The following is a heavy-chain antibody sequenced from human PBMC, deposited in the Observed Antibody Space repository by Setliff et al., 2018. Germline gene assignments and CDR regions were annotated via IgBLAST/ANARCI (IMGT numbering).Heavy chain of an antibody. CDR3: VRDPPNSGWAFDY. CDR1: GPMFSRYW. J-gene: IGHJ4*02. CDR2: INGDGSSA. V-gene: IGHV3-74*01. Sequence: GGSLRLSCVVSGPMFSRYWIHWVRQSPGKGLVWVARINGDGSSASYADSVEGRFTISRDNAKNMVYLQMNSQRVDDTAVYYCVRDPPNSGWAFDYWSQGTLVTVSS. D-gene: IGHD6-19*01.